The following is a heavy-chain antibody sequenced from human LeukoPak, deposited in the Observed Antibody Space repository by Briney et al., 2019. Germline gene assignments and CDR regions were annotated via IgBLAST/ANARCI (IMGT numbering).Heavy chain of an antibody. D-gene: IGHD6-19*01. CDR1: GGSMSSGSYY. CDR2: IYTSGST. J-gene: IGHJ4*02. Sequence: PSETLSLTCTVSGGSMSSGSYYWSWIRQPAGKGLEWIGRIYTSGSTNYNPSLKRRVTISVKTAKNQFSLKLSSVTAADTAVYYCAREEYSSGRDYWGQGTLVTVSS. CDR3: AREEYSSGRDY. V-gene: IGHV4-61*02.